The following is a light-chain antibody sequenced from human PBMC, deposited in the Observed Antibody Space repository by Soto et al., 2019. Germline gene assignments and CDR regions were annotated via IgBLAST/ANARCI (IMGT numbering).Light chain of an antibody. CDR3: CPFAGSTTPLYV. CDR2: AVS. CDR1: SSDVGSYNL. J-gene: IGLJ1*01. V-gene: IGLV2-23*02. Sequence: QSALTQPASVSGSPGQSITISCTGTSSDVGSYNLVSWYQHLPGKAPKVMIYAVSKRPSGVSNRFSGSKSGNTASLTISGLQAEDEGDYYWCPFAGSTTPLYVFGTGTNVTVL.